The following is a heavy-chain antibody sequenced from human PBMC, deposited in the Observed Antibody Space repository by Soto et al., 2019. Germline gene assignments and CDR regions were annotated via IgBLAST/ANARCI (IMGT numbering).Heavy chain of an antibody. D-gene: IGHD4-4*01. CDR1: WFTVSSNY. CDR2: IYSGGST. V-gene: IGHV3-53*01. Sequence: VGSLRLSCAASWFTVSSNYMSWVRQAPGKGLEWVSVIYSGGSTYYADSVKGRFTISRDNSKNTLYLQMNSLRAEDTAVYYCASDNDYSNYWGQGTLVTVSS. CDR3: ASDNDYSNY. J-gene: IGHJ4*02.